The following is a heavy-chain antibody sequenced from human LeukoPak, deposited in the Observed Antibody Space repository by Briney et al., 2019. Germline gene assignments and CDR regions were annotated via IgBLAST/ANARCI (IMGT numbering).Heavy chain of an antibody. CDR3: AGDCRGYCSGGSCCDGMDV. V-gene: IGHV3-11*05. J-gene: IGHJ6*02. Sequence: PGGSLTLSCAASGLTFSDYYMSWIRQAPGKGLEWVSYISSSSSYTIYADSVKGRFTLSRDNAKNSLYLQMNSLRAEDTAVYYCAGDCRGYCSGGSCCDGMDVWGQGTTVTVSS. D-gene: IGHD2-15*01. CDR2: ISSSSSYT. CDR1: GLTFSDYY.